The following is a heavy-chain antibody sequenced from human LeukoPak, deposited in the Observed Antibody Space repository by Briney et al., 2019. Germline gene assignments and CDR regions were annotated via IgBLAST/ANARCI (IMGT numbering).Heavy chain of an antibody. CDR1: GGSISSYY. V-gene: IGHV4-4*07. CDR3: ARGGGSGSYYHY. CDR2: IYTSGGT. D-gene: IGHD3-10*01. Sequence: SETLSLTCTVSGGSISSYYWSWIRQPAGKGLEWIGRIYTSGGTNYNPSLKSRVTMSVDTSKNQFSLKLSSVTAADAAVYYCARGGGSGSYYHYWGQGTLVTVSS. J-gene: IGHJ4*02.